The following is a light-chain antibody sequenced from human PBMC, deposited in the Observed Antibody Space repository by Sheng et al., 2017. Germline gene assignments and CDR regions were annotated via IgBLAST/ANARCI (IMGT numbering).Light chain of an antibody. CDR1: QRIYIN. CDR2: DAS. Sequence: EIVMTQSPATLSVSLGDTATLSCRASQRIYINVAWYQQRLGQAPRVLIYDASTRATGSPARFNGSGSGTEFTLTISSLQSEDSAIYFCQQYHKWPTFGPGTKLHI. CDR3: QQYHKWPT. V-gene: IGKV3-15*01. J-gene: IGKJ3*01.